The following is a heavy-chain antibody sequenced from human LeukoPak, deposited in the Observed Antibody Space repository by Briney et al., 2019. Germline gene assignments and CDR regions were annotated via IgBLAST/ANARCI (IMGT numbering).Heavy chain of an antibody. V-gene: IGHV4-59*01. J-gene: IGHJ3*02. Sequence: SETLSLTCTVSGGSISSYYWSWIWQPPGKGLEWIGHIYYSGSTNYNPSLKSRVTISVDTSKDQFSLKLSSVTAADTAVYYCARGPYSGSYYSVNAFDIWGQGTMVTVSS. D-gene: IGHD1-26*01. CDR2: IYYSGST. CDR3: ARGPYSGSYYSVNAFDI. CDR1: GGSISSYY.